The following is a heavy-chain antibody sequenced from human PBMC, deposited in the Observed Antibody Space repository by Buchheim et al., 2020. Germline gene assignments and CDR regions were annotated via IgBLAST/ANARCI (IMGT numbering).Heavy chain of an antibody. CDR3: VRDFSPNCGTRCYLTFDN. Sequence: VQLVESGGGVVQPGRSLRLSCAASGFTFSRYGMHWVRQAPGKGLEWVSYISTRSDYTNYADSVKGRFTISRDNVKNSLYLQMNSLRAEDTAVYYCVRDFSPNCGTRCYLTFDNWGQGTL. J-gene: IGHJ4*02. D-gene: IGHD2-2*01. V-gene: IGHV3-21*05. CDR2: ISTRSDYT. CDR1: GFTFSRYG.